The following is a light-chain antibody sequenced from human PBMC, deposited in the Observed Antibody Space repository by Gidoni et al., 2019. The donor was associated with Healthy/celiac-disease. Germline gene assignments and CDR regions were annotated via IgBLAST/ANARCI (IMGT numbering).Light chain of an antibody. Sequence: QPVLTQSSSASASLGSSVKLTCTLSSGHSSYIIAWHQQQPGKAPRYLMKLEGSGSYNKGSGVPDRFSGSSSGADRYLPISNLQSEDEADYYWETWDSNTQVFGGGTKLTVL. J-gene: IGLJ2*01. CDR2: LEGSGSY. CDR3: ETWDSNTQV. V-gene: IGLV4-60*03. CDR1: SGHSSYI.